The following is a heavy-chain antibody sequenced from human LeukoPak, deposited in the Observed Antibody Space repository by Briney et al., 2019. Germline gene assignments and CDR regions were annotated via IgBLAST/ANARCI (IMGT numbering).Heavy chain of an antibody. D-gene: IGHD3-10*01. V-gene: IGHV1-2*02. CDR1: GYTFTDYY. CDR2: IDPNSGVT. Sequence: ASVKVSCKASGYTFTDYYMHWVRQAPGQGLEWMGWIDPNSGVTNYPQKFQGRVTMTRDTSISTVYMELSSLRSEDTAVYYCAAAQNYYGSGREYFQHWGQGTLVTVSS. CDR3: AAAQNYYGSGREYFQH. J-gene: IGHJ1*01.